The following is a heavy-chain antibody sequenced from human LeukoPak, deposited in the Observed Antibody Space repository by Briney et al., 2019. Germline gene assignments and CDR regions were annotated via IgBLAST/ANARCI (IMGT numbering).Heavy chain of an antibody. CDR3: ARGKYFFDY. Sequence: SGRSLRLSCAASGFTLSSYWMTWVRHTPGKGLEWVANMKHDGSEKNYVDSLKGRLTISRDNARNSLYLQMNSLRDEDTAIYYCARGKYFFDYWGQGTLVTVSS. CDR1: GFTLSSYW. D-gene: IGHD2/OR15-2a*01. J-gene: IGHJ4*02. CDR2: MKHDGSEK. V-gene: IGHV3-7*04.